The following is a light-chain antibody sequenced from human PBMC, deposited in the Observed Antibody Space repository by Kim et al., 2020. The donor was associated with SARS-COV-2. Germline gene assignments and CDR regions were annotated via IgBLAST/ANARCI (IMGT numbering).Light chain of an antibody. CDR3: QQYGSSSFT. Sequence: SPGERATLSCRASQSVSSSYLAWYQQKPGQAPRLLSYGASSRATGIPDRFSGSGSGTDFTLTISRLEPEDFAVYYCQQYGSSSFTFGGGTKVDIK. CDR2: GAS. V-gene: IGKV3-20*01. J-gene: IGKJ4*01. CDR1: QSVSSSY.